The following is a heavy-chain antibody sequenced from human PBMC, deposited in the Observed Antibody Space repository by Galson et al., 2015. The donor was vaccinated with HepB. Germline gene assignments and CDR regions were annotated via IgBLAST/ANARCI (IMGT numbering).Heavy chain of an antibody. V-gene: IGHV3-30*04. D-gene: IGHD4-17*01. CDR1: GFIFSDYA. Sequence: SLRLSCAASGFIFSDYAINWVRQAPGKGLEWVAVISSDGTNNYYADSVKGRFTISRDDSKNALYLQMNSLRSEDTAVYYCARGTRMTVVVPGWHDAFDIWGQGTMVTVSS. CDR3: ARGTRMTVVVPGWHDAFDI. J-gene: IGHJ3*02. CDR2: ISSDGTNN.